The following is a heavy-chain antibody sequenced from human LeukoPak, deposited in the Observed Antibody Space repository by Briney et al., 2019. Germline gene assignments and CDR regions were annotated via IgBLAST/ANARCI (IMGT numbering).Heavy chain of an antibody. V-gene: IGHV1-69*13. J-gene: IGHJ5*02. CDR1: GGTFSSYA. CDR2: IIPIFGTA. CDR3: ARVRGSDYERIAAAGSNWFDP. Sequence: GASVKVSCKASGGTFSSYAISWVRPAPGRGLEWMGGIIPIFGTANYAQKFQGRVTITADESTSTAYMELSSLRSEDTAVYYCARVRGSDYERIAAAGSNWFDPWGQGTLVTVSS. D-gene: IGHD6-13*01.